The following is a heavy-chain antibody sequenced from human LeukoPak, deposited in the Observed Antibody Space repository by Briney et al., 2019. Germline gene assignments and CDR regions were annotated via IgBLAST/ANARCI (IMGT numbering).Heavy chain of an antibody. CDR1: GYTFTGYY. D-gene: IGHD2-2*01. CDR2: INPNRGGT. V-gene: IGHV1-2*02. J-gene: IGHJ4*02. Sequence: ASVKVSCKASGYTFTGYYMHWGRQAAGQGLEWMGWINPNRGGTNYAQKFQGRVTMTRDTSISTAYMELSRLRSDDTAVYYCARVGSIVVVPAAPAPDYWGQGTLVTVSS. CDR3: ARVGSIVVVPAAPAPDY.